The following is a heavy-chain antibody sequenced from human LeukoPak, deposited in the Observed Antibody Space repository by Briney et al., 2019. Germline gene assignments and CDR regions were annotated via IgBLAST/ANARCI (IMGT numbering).Heavy chain of an antibody. CDR2: IYYSGST. D-gene: IGHD4-17*01. Sequence: SQTLSLTCTVSGGSISSGGYYWSWIRQHPGKGLEWIGYIYYSGSTYYNPSLKSRVTIPVDTSKNQFSLKLSSVTAADTAVYYCAVHGDGDQDYWGQGTLVTVSS. J-gene: IGHJ4*02. CDR1: GGSISSGGYY. CDR3: AVHGDGDQDY. V-gene: IGHV4-31*03.